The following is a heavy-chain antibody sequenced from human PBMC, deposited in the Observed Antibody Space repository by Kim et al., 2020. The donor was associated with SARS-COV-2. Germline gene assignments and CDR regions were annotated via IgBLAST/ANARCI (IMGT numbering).Heavy chain of an antibody. D-gene: IGHD6-13*01. CDR2: ISYDGSNK. CDR3: ARGWGGSSWYPYYFDY. CDR1: GFTFSSYA. J-gene: IGHJ4*02. V-gene: IGHV3-30-3*01. Sequence: GGSLRLSCAASGFTFSSYAMHWVRQAPGKGLEWVAVISYDGSNKYYADSVKGRFTISRDNSKNTLYLQMNSLRAEDTAVYYCARGWGGSSWYPYYFDYWGQGTLVTVSS.